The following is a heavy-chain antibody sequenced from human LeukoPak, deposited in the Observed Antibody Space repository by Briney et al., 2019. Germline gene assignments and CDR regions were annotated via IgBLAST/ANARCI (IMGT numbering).Heavy chain of an antibody. D-gene: IGHD3-22*01. CDR1: GFTFSSYE. CDR3: ARAEPRGSSGYYFVSAFDI. J-gene: IGHJ3*02. V-gene: IGHV3-48*03. Sequence: GGSLRLSCAASGFTFSSYEMNWVRQAPGKGLEWVSYISSSGSTIYYADSVKGRFTISRDNAKNSLYLQMNSLRAEDTAVYYCARAEPRGSSGYYFVSAFDIWGQGTMATVSS. CDR2: ISSSGSTI.